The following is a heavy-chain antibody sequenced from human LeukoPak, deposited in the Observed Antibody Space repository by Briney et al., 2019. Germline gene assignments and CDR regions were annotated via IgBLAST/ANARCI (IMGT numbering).Heavy chain of an antibody. D-gene: IGHD2-15*01. CDR2: IIPIFGTA. V-gene: IGHV1-69*13. J-gene: IGHJ3*02. CDR3: AFGYCSGGSCYSGDRYAFDI. CDR1: GGTFSSYA. Sequence: ASVKVSCKASGGTFSSYAISWVRQAPGQGLEWMGGIIPIFGTANYAQKFQGRVTITADESTSKAYMELSSLRSEDTAVYYCAFGYCSGGSCYSGDRYAFDIWGQGTMVTVSS.